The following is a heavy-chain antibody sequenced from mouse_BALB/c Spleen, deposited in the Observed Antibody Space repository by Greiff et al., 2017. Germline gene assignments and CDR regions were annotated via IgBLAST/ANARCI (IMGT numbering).Heavy chain of an antibody. CDR2: IDPSDSET. J-gene: IGHJ1*01. Sequence: QVQLQQPGAELVKPGAPVKLSCKASGYTFTSYWMNWVKQRPGRGLEWIGRIDPSDSETHYNQKFKDKATLTVDKSSSTAYIQLSSLTSEDSAVYYCARSKSSPSYWYFDVWGAGTTVTVSS. D-gene: IGHD1-1*01. V-gene: IGHV1-69*02. CDR3: ARSKSSPSYWYFDV. CDR1: GYTFTSYW.